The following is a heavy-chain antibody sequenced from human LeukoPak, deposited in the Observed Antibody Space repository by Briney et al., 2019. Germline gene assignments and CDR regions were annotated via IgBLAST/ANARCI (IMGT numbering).Heavy chain of an antibody. CDR2: INPKSGGT. CDR3: ALVTAGNWWFDP. CDR1: GYTFTDYY. Sequence: ASVKVSCKASGYTFTDYYIQWVRQAPGQGLEWMGWINPKSGGTNSAQKFQGRVTMTRDTSVSTAYMELSRLRSDDTAVYYCALVTAGNWWFDPWGQGTLVTVSS. V-gene: IGHV1-2*02. D-gene: IGHD2-21*02. J-gene: IGHJ5*02.